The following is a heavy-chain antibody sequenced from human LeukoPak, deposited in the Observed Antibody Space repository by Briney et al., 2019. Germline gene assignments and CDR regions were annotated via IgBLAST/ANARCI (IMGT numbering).Heavy chain of an antibody. V-gene: IGHV3-21*01. Sequence: GGSLRLSCRASGFIFSSYALNWVRRAPGQGLEWVSSISSSSGDIYYTDSVKGRFTISRDNARNSLYLQMNSLRVEETAVYYCVRDYGGSSGAFDLWGQGTMVTVSS. CDR1: GFIFSSYA. J-gene: IGHJ3*01. CDR3: VRDYGGSSGAFDL. CDR2: ISSSSGDI. D-gene: IGHD4-23*01.